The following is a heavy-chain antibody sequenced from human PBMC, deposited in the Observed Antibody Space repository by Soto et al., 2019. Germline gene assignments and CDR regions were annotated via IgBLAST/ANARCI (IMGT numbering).Heavy chain of an antibody. D-gene: IGHD2-2*01. Sequence: QVPLVQSGPEVKEPGASVRVSCKASGYTFNSAGLAWVRQAPGQGLEWMGWISVDNGDTKYAQKFQGTVTMTTDTSTVTAYLELRGLKSDDTAVLYCSRVQSLGYCRSASCYDVFDHWGQGTLVTVSS. CDR2: ISVDNGDT. CDR3: SRVQSLGYCRSASCYDVFDH. J-gene: IGHJ4*02. V-gene: IGHV1-18*01. CDR1: GYTFNSAG.